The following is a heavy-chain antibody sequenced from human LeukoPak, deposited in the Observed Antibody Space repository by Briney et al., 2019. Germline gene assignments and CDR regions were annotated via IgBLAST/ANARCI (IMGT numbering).Heavy chain of an antibody. D-gene: IGHD4-17*01. Sequence: GGSLSLSYATSGFSFSSFSMTLVRQAPGKRLEWVSSITGGHYPTYNTDSVKGRFTISRDNSKNTLYLQMNSLRADDTAVYYCTKDPNGDYVGAFDPWGQGTLVTVSS. CDR2: ITGGHYPT. V-gene: IGHV3-23*01. J-gene: IGHJ5*02. CDR1: GFSFSSFS. CDR3: TKDPNGDYVGAFDP.